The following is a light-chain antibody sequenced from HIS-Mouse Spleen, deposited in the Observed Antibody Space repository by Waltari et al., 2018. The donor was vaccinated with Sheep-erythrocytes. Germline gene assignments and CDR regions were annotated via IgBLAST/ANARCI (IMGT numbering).Light chain of an antibody. CDR3: QQRSNWYT. J-gene: IGKJ2*01. CDR2: DAS. V-gene: IGKV3-11*01. Sequence: EIVLTQSPATLSLSPGERATFSCRASQSVSSYLAWYQQKPGEAHRLLIYDASNRSTGIPARFSGSGSGTDFPLTISSLEPEDFAVYYCQQRSNWYTFGQGTKLEIK. CDR1: QSVSSY.